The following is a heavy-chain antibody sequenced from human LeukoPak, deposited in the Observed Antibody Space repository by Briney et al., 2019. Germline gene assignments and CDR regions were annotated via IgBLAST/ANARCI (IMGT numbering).Heavy chain of an antibody. CDR3: ARQTMLVGYANGLGFNY. V-gene: IGHV4-59*01. CDR1: GGSISSWY. J-gene: IGHJ4*02. Sequence: SETLSLTCTVSGGSISSWYWSWIRQPPGEGLEWIGDIYGSGSTNYNPSLKSRVSMSADTSKNQISLNLKFVTAADTAVYYCARQTMLVGYANGLGFNYWGEGTLVTVSS. CDR2: IYGSGST. D-gene: IGHD2-2*01.